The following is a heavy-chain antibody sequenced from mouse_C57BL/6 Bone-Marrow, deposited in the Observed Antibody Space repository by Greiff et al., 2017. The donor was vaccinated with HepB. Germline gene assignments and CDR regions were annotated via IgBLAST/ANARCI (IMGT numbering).Heavy chain of an antibody. J-gene: IGHJ2*01. CDR1: GYTFTSYW. D-gene: IGHD2-2*01. CDR2: IDPSDSYT. Sequence: VQLQQPGAELVMPGASVKLSCKASGYTFTSYWMHWVKQRPGQGLEWIGEIDPSDSYTNYNQKFKGKSTLTVDKSSSTAYMQLSSLTSEDSAVYYCARGVTTLFFDYWGQGTTLTVSS. CDR3: ARGVTTLFFDY. V-gene: IGHV1-69*01.